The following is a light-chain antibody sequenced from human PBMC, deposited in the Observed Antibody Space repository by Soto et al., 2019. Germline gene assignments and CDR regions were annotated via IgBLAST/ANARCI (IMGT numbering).Light chain of an antibody. CDR2: DAS. Sequence: DIQMTQSPSSLSASVGDRVTITFLASQDINRYLNWYQQKSGKPPKLLINDASNLEPGVPSRFSGSGSGTVFALTISSLQPEDIETYYCQQYYSRLYTLIFGGGTTVEIQ. J-gene: IGKJ4*01. V-gene: IGKV1-33*01. CDR1: QDINRY. CDR3: QQYYSRLYTLI.